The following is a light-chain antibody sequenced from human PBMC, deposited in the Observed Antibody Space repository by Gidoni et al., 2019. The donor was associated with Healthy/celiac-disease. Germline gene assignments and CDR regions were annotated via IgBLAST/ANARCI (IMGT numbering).Light chain of an antibody. Sequence: QSVLTQPPSASGTPGQRVTISCSGSSSNIGSNTVYWYQQLPGTAPKRLIYSNNQRPSGVPDRFSGSKSGTSASLAISGLQSEDEADYYCAAWDDSLNGVVFGGGTKLTVL. CDR3: AAWDDSLNGVV. CDR2: SNN. CDR1: SSNIGSNT. V-gene: IGLV1-44*01. J-gene: IGLJ2*01.